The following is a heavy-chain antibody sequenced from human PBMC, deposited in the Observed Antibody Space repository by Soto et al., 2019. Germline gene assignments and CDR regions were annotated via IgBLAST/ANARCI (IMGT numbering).Heavy chain of an antibody. Sequence: GESLKISCKGSGYSFTSYWIGWVRQMPGKGLEWMGIIYPGDSDTRYSPSFQGQVTISADKSISTAYLQWSSLKASDTAMYYFARVHPRDYYDSSVPGNFDYWGQGTLVTVSS. CDR3: ARVHPRDYYDSSVPGNFDY. CDR2: IYPGDSDT. J-gene: IGHJ4*02. D-gene: IGHD3-22*01. CDR1: GYSFTSYW. V-gene: IGHV5-51*01.